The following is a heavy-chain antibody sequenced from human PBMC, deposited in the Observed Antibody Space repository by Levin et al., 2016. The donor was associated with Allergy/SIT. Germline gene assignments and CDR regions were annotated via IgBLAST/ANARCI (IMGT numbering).Heavy chain of an antibody. CDR1: GYTFSSYG. V-gene: IGHV3-30*02. D-gene: IGHD1-1*01. CDR3: AKLDFGVFDV. J-gene: IGHJ3*01. Sequence: GGSLRLSCAASGYTFSSYGRALGSARAPGKGLDWVAFIRYDESIKYYADSVRGRFTISRDNSKNTLYLQMNSLRAEDTAVYYCAKLDFGVFDVWGPRDKGHRLF. CDR2: IRYDESIK.